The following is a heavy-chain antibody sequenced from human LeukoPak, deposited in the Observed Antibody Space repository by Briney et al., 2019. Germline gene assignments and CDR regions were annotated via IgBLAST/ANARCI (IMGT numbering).Heavy chain of an antibody. CDR3: ARATHYDILTGYPYYFDY. CDR1: GGTFNNYT. V-gene: IGHV1-69*13. CDR2: IIPIFGTA. J-gene: IGHJ4*02. Sequence: SVKVSCRASGGTFNNYTISWVRQAPGHGLEWMGGIIPIFGTANYAQRFQGKVTITADESTSTAYMELSSLRSEDTAVYYCARATHYDILTGYPYYFDYWGQGTLVTVSS. D-gene: IGHD3-9*01.